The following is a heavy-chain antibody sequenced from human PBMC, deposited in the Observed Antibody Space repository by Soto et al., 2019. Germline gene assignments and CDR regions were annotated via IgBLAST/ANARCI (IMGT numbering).Heavy chain of an antibody. CDR2: IYYSGST. J-gene: IGHJ1*01. CDR1: DGYISSGGYY. V-gene: IGHV4-31*03. D-gene: IGHD3-22*01. CDR3: AIYDSSGSRGFQH. Sequence: SETQSLTCPVSDGYISSGGYYCSWIRQHPGKGLEWIGYIYYSGSTYYNPSLKSRVTISVDTSKNQFSLKLSSVTAADTAVYYCAIYDSSGSRGFQHWGQGTLVTVSS.